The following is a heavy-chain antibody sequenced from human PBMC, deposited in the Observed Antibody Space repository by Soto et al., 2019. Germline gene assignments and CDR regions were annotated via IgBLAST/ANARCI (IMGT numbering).Heavy chain of an antibody. V-gene: IGHV1-69*12. Sequence: QVQLVQSGAEVKKPGSSVKVSCKASGGTFSSYAISWVRQAPGQGLEWMGGIIPIFGTANYAQKFQGRVTITADEXTXXAYMELSSLRSEDTAVYYCARGTLGGLGYYYGMDVWGQGTTVTVSS. J-gene: IGHJ6*02. D-gene: IGHD1-26*01. CDR3: ARGTLGGLGYYYGMDV. CDR1: GGTFSSYA. CDR2: IIPIFGTA.